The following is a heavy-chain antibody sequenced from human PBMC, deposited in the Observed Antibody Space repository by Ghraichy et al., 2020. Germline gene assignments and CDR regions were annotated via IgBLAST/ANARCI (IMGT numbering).Heavy chain of an antibody. CDR1: GFTFSPYS. CDR3: GIKPYASGVLI. Sequence: LSLTCAASGFTFSPYSMNWVRQAPGKGLVWVSRLNSDGSSTGYADSVKGRFTISRDDAKNTLYLQMNSLRAEDTAVYYCGIKPYASGVLIWGQGTMVTVSS. CDR2: LNSDGSST. J-gene: IGHJ3*02. D-gene: IGHD3-10*01. V-gene: IGHV3-74*01.